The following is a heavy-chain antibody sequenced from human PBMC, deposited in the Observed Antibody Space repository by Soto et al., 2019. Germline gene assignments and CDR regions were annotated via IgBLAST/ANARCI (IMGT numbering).Heavy chain of an antibody. CDR1: GFTFSSYG. V-gene: IGHV3-30*18. Sequence: PGGSLRLSCAASGFTFSSYGMHWVRQAPGKGLEWVAVISYDGSNKYYADSVKGRFTISRDNSKNTLYLQMNSLRAEDTAVYYCAKDLERCSSTSCYAFDYWGQGTLVTVSS. CDR2: ISYDGSNK. J-gene: IGHJ4*02. D-gene: IGHD2-2*01. CDR3: AKDLERCSSTSCYAFDY.